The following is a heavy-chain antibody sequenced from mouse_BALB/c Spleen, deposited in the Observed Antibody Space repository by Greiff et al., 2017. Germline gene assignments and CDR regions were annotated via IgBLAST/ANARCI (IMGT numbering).Heavy chain of an antibody. CDR1: GFTFSSYG. J-gene: IGHJ1*01. D-gene: IGHD1-2*01. CDR3: AKLRPWYFDV. V-gene: IGHV5-6-3*01. CDR2: INSNGGST. Sequence: EVKVVESGGGLVQPGGSLKLSCAASGFTFSSYGMSWVRQTPDKRLELVATINSNGGSTYYPDSVKGRFTISRDNAKNTLYLQMSSLKSEDTAMYYCAKLRPWYFDVWGAGTTVTVSS.